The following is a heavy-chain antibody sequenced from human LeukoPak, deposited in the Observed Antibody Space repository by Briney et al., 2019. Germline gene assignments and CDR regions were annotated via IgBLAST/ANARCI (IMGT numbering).Heavy chain of an antibody. D-gene: IGHD2-2*01. Sequence: PSETLSLTCTVSGGSISSSSYYWGWIRRPPGKGLEWIGSIYYSGSTYYNPSLKSRVTISVDTSKNQFSLKLSSVTAADTAVYYCAREYGAYQLLDWGQGTLVTVSS. V-gene: IGHV4-39*07. CDR2: IYYSGST. J-gene: IGHJ4*02. CDR1: GGSISSSSYY. CDR3: AREYGAYQLLD.